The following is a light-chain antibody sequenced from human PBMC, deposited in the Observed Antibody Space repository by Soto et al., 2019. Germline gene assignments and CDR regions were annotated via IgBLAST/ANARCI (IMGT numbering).Light chain of an antibody. Sequence: EIVLTQSPGTLSLSPGDRATLSCRASQSVSSSYLAWYQQKPGQAPRLLIYAASSMATGIPDRFSGSGSGTDFTLTINRLEPEDFAVYYCQQYGSSFTFGPGTKVDIK. CDR1: QSVSSSY. V-gene: IGKV3-20*01. CDR3: QQYGSSFT. J-gene: IGKJ3*01. CDR2: AAS.